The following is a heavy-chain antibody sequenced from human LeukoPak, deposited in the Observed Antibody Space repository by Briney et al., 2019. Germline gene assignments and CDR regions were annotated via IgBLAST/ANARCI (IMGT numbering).Heavy chain of an antibody. Sequence: GGSLRLSCAASGFTFSSYGMHWVRQAPGKGLEWVAFIRYDGSNKYYADSVKGRFTISRDNSKNTLYLQMNSLRAEDTAVYYCANPYDFWSGYCRVDYFDYWGQGTLVTVSS. CDR3: ANPYDFWSGYCRVDYFDY. CDR1: GFTFSSYG. J-gene: IGHJ4*02. D-gene: IGHD3-3*01. V-gene: IGHV3-30*02. CDR2: IRYDGSNK.